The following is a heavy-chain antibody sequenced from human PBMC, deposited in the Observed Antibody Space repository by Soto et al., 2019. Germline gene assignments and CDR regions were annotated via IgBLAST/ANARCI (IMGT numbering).Heavy chain of an antibody. CDR3: ARGVRSITFFGVVNWFYP. J-gene: IGHJ5*02. Sequence: QVQLVQSGAEVKKPGASVKVSCKASGYTFTSYDINWVRQATGQGLEWMGWMNPNSGNTGYAQKFQGRVTMTRNTXRXAXXMELSSLRSEDTAVYYCARGVRSITFFGVVNWFYPWGQGTLVTVSS. CDR2: MNPNSGNT. D-gene: IGHD3-3*01. CDR1: GYTFTSYD. V-gene: IGHV1-8*01.